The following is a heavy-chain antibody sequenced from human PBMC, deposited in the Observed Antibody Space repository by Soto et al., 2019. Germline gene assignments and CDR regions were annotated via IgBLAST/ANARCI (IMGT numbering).Heavy chain of an antibody. CDR2: ISGSGGST. V-gene: IGHV3-23*01. Sequence: PGGSLRLSCGDSGFTFSSYAMSWVRQAPGEGLEWVSAISGSGGSTYYADSVKGRFTISRDNSKNTLYLQMNSLRAEDTAVYYCAKDRSRQQLVNWFDPWGQGTLVTVSS. CDR3: AKDRSRQQLVNWFDP. D-gene: IGHD6-13*01. J-gene: IGHJ5*02. CDR1: GFTFSSYA.